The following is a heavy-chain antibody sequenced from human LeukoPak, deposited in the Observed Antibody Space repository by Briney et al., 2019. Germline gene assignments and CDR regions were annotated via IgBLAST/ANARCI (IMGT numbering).Heavy chain of an antibody. D-gene: IGHD4-23*01. J-gene: IGHJ4*02. CDR1: GGSFSGYH. Sequence: SETLSLTCAVYGGSFSGYHWSWIRQPPGKGLEWIGEINHSGSTNYNPSLKSRVTISVDTSKNQFSLKLSSVTAADTAVYYCATRWHHFDYWGQGTLVTVSS. V-gene: IGHV4-34*01. CDR2: INHSGST. CDR3: ATRWHHFDY.